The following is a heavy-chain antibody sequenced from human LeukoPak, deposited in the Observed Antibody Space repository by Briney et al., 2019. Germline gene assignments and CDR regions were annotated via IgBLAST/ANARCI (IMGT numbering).Heavy chain of an antibody. CDR2: IRYDGSNK. CDR3: ARGNLWLVNFDY. Sequence: PGGSLRLSCAASGFTFSSYGMHWVRQAPGKGLEWVAFIRYDGSNKYYADSVKGRFTISRDNSKNTLYLQMNSLRAEDTAVYYCARGNLWLVNFDYWGEGTLVTVSS. J-gene: IGHJ4*02. CDR1: GFTFSSYG. D-gene: IGHD5-18*01. V-gene: IGHV3-30*02.